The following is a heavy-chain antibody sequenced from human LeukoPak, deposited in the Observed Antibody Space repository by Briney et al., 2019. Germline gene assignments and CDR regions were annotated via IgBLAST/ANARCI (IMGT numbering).Heavy chain of an antibody. CDR3: ARDYYDILTGYYNFDY. V-gene: IGHV1-18*01. J-gene: IGHJ4*02. Sequence: ASVKVSCKASGYSFNSYGISWVRQTPGQGLEWMGWISVHNGNTNYAQKFQGRVIMTTDTSTSTVYMELRSLRSDDTAAYYCARDYYDILTGYYNFDYWGQGTLVTVSS. CDR2: ISVHNGNT. D-gene: IGHD3-9*01. CDR1: GYSFNSYG.